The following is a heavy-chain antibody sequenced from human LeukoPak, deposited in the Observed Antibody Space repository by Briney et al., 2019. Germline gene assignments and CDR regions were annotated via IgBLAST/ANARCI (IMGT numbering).Heavy chain of an antibody. CDR3: ARREGYNFDY. D-gene: IGHD5-24*01. J-gene: IGHJ4*02. CDR1: GYTISSGYS. V-gene: IGHV4-38-2*02. CDR2: IYFGGST. Sequence: SETLSLTCTVSGYTISSGYSWGWIRQPPGKGLEWIASIYFGGSTPYNPSLNSRVSISVDTSKNQLSLKLSSVTAADTAVYYCARREGYNFDYWGQGTLVTVSS.